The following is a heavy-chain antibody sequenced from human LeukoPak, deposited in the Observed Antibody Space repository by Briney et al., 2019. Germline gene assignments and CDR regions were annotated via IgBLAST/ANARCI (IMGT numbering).Heavy chain of an antibody. CDR2: ISGSGGKT. J-gene: IGHJ5*02. CDR3: ARDKLVRRITIFGVVTPTHNWFDP. V-gene: IGHV3-23*01. D-gene: IGHD3-3*01. Sequence: GGSLRLSCVVSGFTFSRCAMTWVRQAPGKGLEWVSAISGSGGKTYYADSVKGRFTISRDNAKNTLYLQMNSLRAEDTAVYYCARDKLVRRITIFGVVTPTHNWFDPWGQGTLVTVSS. CDR1: GFTFSRCA.